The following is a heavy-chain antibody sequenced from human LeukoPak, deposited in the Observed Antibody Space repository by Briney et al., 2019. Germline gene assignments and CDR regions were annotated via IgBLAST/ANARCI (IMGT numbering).Heavy chain of an antibody. D-gene: IGHD4-17*01. CDR3: ARGGYGDSILSIDY. J-gene: IGHJ4*02. CDR1: GYTFTSHG. V-gene: IGHV1-18*01. Sequence: ASVKVSCKASGYTFTSHGISWVRQAPGQGLEWMGWISTYNGNTNYAQKLQGRVSMTTDTSTSTAYMDLRSLRSDDTAVYYCARGGYGDSILSIDYWGQGTLVTVSS. CDR2: ISTYNGNT.